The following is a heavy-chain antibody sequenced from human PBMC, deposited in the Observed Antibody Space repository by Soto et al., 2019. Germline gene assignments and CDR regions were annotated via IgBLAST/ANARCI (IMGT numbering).Heavy chain of an antibody. CDR1: GGTFSNYT. CDR2: IIPVFGTT. D-gene: IGHD2-2*01. J-gene: IGHJ6*02. Sequence: SVKVSCKASGGTFSNYTISWVRQAPGQGLEWMGGIIPVFGTTDYEQKFQGRVTITADGSTSTAYMKLSSLRSADTAVYYCARSSPYIVVRKPTGNQDYYGMDVWGQGTTVTVSS. CDR3: ARSSPYIVVRKPTGNQDYYGMDV. V-gene: IGHV1-69*13.